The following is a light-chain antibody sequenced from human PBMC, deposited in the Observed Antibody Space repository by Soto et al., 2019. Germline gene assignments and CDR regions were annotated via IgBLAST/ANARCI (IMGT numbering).Light chain of an antibody. CDR1: QTLSSW. CDR3: QQYNSYSLT. V-gene: IGKV1-5*01. CDR2: DVS. Sequence: DIQMTQSPSTLSASVRDRVTITCRASQTLSSWLAWYQQKPGKAPKLLIYDVSSLESGVPSRFSGSGSGTEFTLTISSLQPDDFATYYCQQYNSYSLTFGGGTKVEIK. J-gene: IGKJ4*01.